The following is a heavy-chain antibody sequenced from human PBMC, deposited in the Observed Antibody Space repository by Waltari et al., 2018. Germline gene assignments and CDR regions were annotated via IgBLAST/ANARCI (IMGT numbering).Heavy chain of an antibody. D-gene: IGHD2-21*02. Sequence: EVDLVESGGGLVKPGGSLRLSCAASGFTFHSYTIHWVSQAPRKGLWWISSISSQSSYIYYADSVQGRFTIFRDNAKNSLYLQMSSLRVDGTAVYYCVMEVVGTDNWFDPWGQGTLVTVSS. V-gene: IGHV3-21*01. CDR1: GFTFHSYT. J-gene: IGHJ5*02. CDR2: ISSQSSYI. CDR3: VMEVVGTDNWFDP.